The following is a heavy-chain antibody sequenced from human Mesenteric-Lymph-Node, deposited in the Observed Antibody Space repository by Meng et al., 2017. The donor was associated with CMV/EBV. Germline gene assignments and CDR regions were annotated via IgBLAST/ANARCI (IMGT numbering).Heavy chain of an antibody. Sequence: GESLKISCAASGFTFEDYGMSWVRQAPGKGLEWVSGINWTGTSTGYGDPVKGRFTISRDNAKKSLYLEMNSLRAEDTAVYYCARDVSISTITAGFWGQGALVTVSS. CDR2: INWTGTST. V-gene: IGHV3-20*04. CDR1: GFTFEDYG. D-gene: IGHD5-24*01. J-gene: IGHJ4*02. CDR3: ARDVSISTITAGF.